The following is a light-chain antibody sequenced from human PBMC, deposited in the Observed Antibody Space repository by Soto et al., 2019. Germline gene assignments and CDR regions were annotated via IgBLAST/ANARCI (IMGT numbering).Light chain of an antibody. CDR3: HQYGSTPFT. CDR2: GAS. V-gene: IGKV3-20*01. J-gene: IGKJ3*01. CDR1: QGVSANY. Sequence: EVVLTQSPGTLSLSPGDRATLSCRASQGVSANYLAWYQQKLGQAPRLLIYGASTRATGTPDRFSGNGSETDFTLTNSRLEPEDFAVYHCHQYGSTPFTFGPGNKVDIK.